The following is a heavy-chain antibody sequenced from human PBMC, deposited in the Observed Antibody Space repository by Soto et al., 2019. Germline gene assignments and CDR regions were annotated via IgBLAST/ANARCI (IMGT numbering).Heavy chain of an antibody. V-gene: IGHV4-59*08. Sequence: SETLSLTCTVSGGSISSYYWSWIRQPPGKGLEWIGYIYYSGSTNYNPSLKSRVTISVDTSKNQFSLKLSSVTAADTAVYYCARLTPAKGAFDIWGQGTMVTVSS. J-gene: IGHJ3*02. CDR1: GGSISSYY. CDR3: ARLTPAKGAFDI. D-gene: IGHD2-15*01. CDR2: IYYSGST.